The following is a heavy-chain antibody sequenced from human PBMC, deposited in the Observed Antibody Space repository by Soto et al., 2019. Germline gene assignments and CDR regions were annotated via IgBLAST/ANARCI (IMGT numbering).Heavy chain of an antibody. CDR1: GGTFSSYA. CDR3: ARSLDTSSSWSPLWFDP. D-gene: IGHD6-13*01. J-gene: IGHJ5*02. V-gene: IGHV1-69*05. Sequence: SVKVSCKASGGTFSSYAISWVRQAPGQGLEWMGGIIPIFGTANYAQKFQGRVTMTRDTSTSTVYMELSSLRSEDTAVYYCARSLDTSSSWSPLWFDPWGQGTLVTVSS. CDR2: IIPIFGTA.